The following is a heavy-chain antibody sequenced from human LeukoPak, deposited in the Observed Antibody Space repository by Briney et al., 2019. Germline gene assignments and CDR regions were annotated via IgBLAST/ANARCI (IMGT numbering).Heavy chain of an antibody. CDR1: GFTFSSYG. V-gene: IGHV3-30*03. Sequence: GRSLRLSCAASGFTFSSYGMHWARQAPGKGLECVAVISYDGSNKYYADSVKGRFTISRDNSKNTLYLQMNSVRAEDTAVYYCARSYSTSEAFDIWGQGTMVTVSS. D-gene: IGHD2-21*01. CDR2: ISYDGSNK. J-gene: IGHJ3*02. CDR3: ARSYSTSEAFDI.